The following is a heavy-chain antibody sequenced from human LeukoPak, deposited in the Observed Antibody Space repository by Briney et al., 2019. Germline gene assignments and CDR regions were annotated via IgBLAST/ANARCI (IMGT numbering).Heavy chain of an antibody. CDR2: INHSGST. J-gene: IGHJ4*02. V-gene: IGHV4-34*01. CDR1: GGSFSGYY. D-gene: IGHD3-10*01. Sequence: ASETLSLTCAVYGGSFSGYYWSWIRQPPGKGLEWIGEINHSGSTNYNPSLKSRVTISVDTSKNQFSLKLSSVTAADTAVYYCARRMVRGKFDYWGQGTLVTVSS. CDR3: ARRMVRGKFDY.